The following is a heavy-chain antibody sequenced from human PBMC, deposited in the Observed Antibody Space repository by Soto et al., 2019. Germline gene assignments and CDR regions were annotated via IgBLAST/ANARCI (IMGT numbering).Heavy chain of an antibody. CDR1: GYTFSDYY. CDR3: ASHYDMWSGYLSPVDY. CDR2: IDTSGTKI. V-gene: IGHV3-11*01. J-gene: IGHJ4*02. Sequence: QVQLVESGGDLVKPGGSLRLSCAASGYTFSDYYMSWIRQAPGKGLEWISYIDTSGTKIYYADSVKGRFTITRDNATNSLYLEMNSLRDEYTAVYYCASHYDMWSGYLSPVDYWGQGTLVTVSA. D-gene: IGHD3-3*01.